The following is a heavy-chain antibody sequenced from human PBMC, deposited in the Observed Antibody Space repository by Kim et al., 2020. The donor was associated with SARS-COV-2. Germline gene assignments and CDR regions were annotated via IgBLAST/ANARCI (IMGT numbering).Heavy chain of an antibody. J-gene: IGHJ3*02. D-gene: IGHD3-10*01. CDR1: GFTFDDYA. CDR3: GKAWGVRYYYGSGSLPDI. CDR2: ISWNSGSI. Sequence: GGSLRLSCAASGFTFDDYAMHWVRQAPGKGLEWVSGISWNSGSIGYADSVKGRFTISRDNAKNSLYLQMNSLRAEDTALYYCGKAWGVRYYYGSGSLPDIWGQGTMVTVSS. V-gene: IGHV3-9*01.